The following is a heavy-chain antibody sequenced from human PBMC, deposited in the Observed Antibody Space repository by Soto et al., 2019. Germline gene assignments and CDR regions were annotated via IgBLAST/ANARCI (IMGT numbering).Heavy chain of an antibody. CDR3: ARGIGRWLVRSAGYYFDY. CDR2: TYHSGST. J-gene: IGHJ4*02. D-gene: IGHD6-19*01. V-gene: IGHV4-30-2*01. Sequence: SETLSLTCAVSGGSISSGGYSWSWIRQPPGKGLEWIGYTYHSGSTYYNPSLKSRVTISVDRSKNQFSLKLSSVTAADTAVYYCARGIGRWLVRSAGYYFDYWGQGTLVTVSS. CDR1: GGSISSGGYS.